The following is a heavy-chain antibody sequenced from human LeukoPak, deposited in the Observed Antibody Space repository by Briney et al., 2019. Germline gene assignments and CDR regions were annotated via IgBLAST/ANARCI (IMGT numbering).Heavy chain of an antibody. CDR2: INPVGGST. D-gene: IGHD3-16*02. Sequence: ASVKVSCKASGYSFTVYYIHWVRQAPGQGLEWMGIINPVGGSTNYAQKFQGRVTMTRDTSARTVYMELSSLRSEDTAMYYCARDGVIPLDYWGQGTLVTVSS. V-gene: IGHV1-46*01. CDR1: GYSFTVYY. CDR3: ARDGVIPLDY. J-gene: IGHJ4*02.